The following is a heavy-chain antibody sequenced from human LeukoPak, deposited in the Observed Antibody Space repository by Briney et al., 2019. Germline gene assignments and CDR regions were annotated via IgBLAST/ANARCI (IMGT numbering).Heavy chain of an antibody. V-gene: IGHV4-39*01. D-gene: IGHD5-12*01. CDR2: IYYSGST. CDR1: GGSISSSSYY. J-gene: IGHJ4*02. CDR3: ARVDDPYIDY. Sequence: SETLSLTCTVSGGSISSSSYYWGWIRQPPGKGLEWIGSIYYSGSTYYNPSLKSRVTISVDTSKNQFSLKLSSVTAADTAVYYCARVDDPYIDYGGQGTLVTVSS.